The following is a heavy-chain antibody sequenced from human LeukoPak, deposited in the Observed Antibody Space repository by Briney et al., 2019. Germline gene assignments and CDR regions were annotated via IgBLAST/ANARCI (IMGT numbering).Heavy chain of an antibody. V-gene: IGHV3-23*01. J-gene: IGHJ5*02. D-gene: IGHD2-2*01. CDR1: GFTFSNYA. Sequence: PGGSLRLSCVASGFTFSNYAMSWVRQAPGKGLEWVSTISGRGGPIYYADSVKGRFTISRDNSKNTLYMQMNSMRAEDTAVYYCAKGGFCSSISCFGGFDPWGQGTLVTVSS. CDR2: ISGRGGPI. CDR3: AKGGFCSSISCFGGFDP.